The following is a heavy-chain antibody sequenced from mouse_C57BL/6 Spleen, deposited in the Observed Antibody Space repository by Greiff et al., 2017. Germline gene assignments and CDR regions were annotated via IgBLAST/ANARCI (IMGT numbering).Heavy chain of an antibody. J-gene: IGHJ2*01. V-gene: IGHV1-42*01. CDR3: ARDNYFDY. CDR2: INPSTGGT. CDR1: GYSFTGYY. Sequence: LQQSGPELVKPGASVKISCKASGYSFTGYYMNWVKQSPEKSLEWIGEINPSTGGTTYNQKFKAKATLTVDKSSSTAYMQLKSLTSEDSAVYYCARDNYFDYWGQGTTLTVSS.